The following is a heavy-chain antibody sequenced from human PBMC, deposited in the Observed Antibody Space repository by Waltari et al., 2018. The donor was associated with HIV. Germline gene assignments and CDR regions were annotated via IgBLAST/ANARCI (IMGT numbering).Heavy chain of an antibody. CDR1: GYSFNDFY. CDR3: ARGGWIQLWLFV. V-gene: IGHV1-2*02. D-gene: IGHD5-18*01. J-gene: IGHJ2*01. Sequence: QVHLEQSAAEVKKPGSSVKVSCKASGYSFNDFYIHWGRQTPGQGTEWMGYINPRTGGTNYAVKFQDRVTLTTETAISTAYLQLRRLQIDDTATYFCARGGWIQLWLFVWGRGTRVTVSS. CDR2: INPRTGGT.